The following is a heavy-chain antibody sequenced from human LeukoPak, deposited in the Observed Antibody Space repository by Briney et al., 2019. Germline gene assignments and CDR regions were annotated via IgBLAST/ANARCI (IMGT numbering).Heavy chain of an antibody. V-gene: IGHV3-30*04. D-gene: IGHD3-22*01. J-gene: IGHJ3*02. CDR2: ISYDGSNK. CDR3: ARASLKDYYDSRGAAFDI. CDR1: GFTFSSYA. Sequence: PGGSLRLSCAASGFTFSSYAMHWVRQAPGKGLEWVAVISYDGSNKYYADSVKGRFTISRDNSKNTLYLQMNSLRAEDTAVYYCARASLKDYYDSRGAAFDIWGQGTMVTVSS.